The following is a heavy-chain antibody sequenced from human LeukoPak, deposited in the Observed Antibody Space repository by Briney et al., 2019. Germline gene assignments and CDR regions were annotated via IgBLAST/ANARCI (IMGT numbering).Heavy chain of an antibody. CDR1: GFTFSSYS. V-gene: IGHV3-48*01. CDR2: ISSSSSTI. J-gene: IGHJ4*02. D-gene: IGHD1-26*01. CDR3: AKDQRNRVGATYYFDY. Sequence: GGSLRLSCAASGFTFSSYSMNWVRQAPGKGLEWVSYISSSSSTIYFADSVKGRFTISRDNAKNSLYLQMNSLRAEDTAVYYCAKDQRNRVGATYYFDYWGQGTLVTVSS.